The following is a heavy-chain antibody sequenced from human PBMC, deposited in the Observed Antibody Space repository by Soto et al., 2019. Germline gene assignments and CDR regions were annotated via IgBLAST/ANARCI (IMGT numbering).Heavy chain of an antibody. CDR3: ARSGYSSGWYHWYFDF. J-gene: IGHJ2*01. D-gene: IGHD6-19*01. CDR2: INGGNGNT. Sequence: QVQLVQSGAEVKKPGASVKVSCKASGYIFTNYAIHWVRQAPGQRLAWMGWINGGNGNTKYSQKFQGRVTITRDTSASTAYIDLSSLRSEDTAVYYCARSGYSSGWYHWYFDFWGRGTLVTVSS. CDR1: GYIFTNYA. V-gene: IGHV1-3*01.